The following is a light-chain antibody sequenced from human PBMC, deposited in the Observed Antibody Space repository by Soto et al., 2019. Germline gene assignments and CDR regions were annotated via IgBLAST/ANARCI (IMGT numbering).Light chain of an antibody. V-gene: IGKV3-20*01. CDR2: GAS. CDR3: QQYDQWWT. Sequence: ELVLTQSPGTLSLSPGARVTLSCRASQSVGSNYLAWYQQKPGQAPRLLIYGASSRATGIPARFSGGGSGTDFTLTISSLQSEDFGIDFCQQYDQWWTFGQGTKVDIK. CDR1: QSVGSNY. J-gene: IGKJ1*01.